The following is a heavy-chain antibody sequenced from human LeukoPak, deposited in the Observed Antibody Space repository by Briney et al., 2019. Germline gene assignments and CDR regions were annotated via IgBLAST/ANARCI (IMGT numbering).Heavy chain of an antibody. V-gene: IGHV1-18*01. CDR3: ARGDSSGVGFDY. CDR2: ISVYNGNT. D-gene: IGHD3-22*01. J-gene: IGHJ4*02. CDR1: GYTFTRYA. Sequence: ASVKVSCKASGYTFTRYAISWVRQAPGQGLEWMGWISVYNGNTNYAQKLQGRVTMTTDTSTTTAYMELRSLRSDDTAVYYCARGDSSGVGFDYWGQGTLVTVSS.